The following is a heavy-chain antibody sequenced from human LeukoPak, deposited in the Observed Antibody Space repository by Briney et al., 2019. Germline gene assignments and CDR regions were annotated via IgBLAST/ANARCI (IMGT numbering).Heavy chain of an antibody. Sequence: PGGSLRLSRVFSGFTFSNYRMKWVRQAPGKGLEWVASINEDGSGKYSMDSVKDRVTISRDNAKNSLDLQINSLTVEDTAIYYCVRDDGDVWGNGTTVTVSS. J-gene: IGHJ6*04. CDR2: INEDGSGK. CDR1: GFTFSNYR. CDR3: VRDDGDV. V-gene: IGHV3-7*01.